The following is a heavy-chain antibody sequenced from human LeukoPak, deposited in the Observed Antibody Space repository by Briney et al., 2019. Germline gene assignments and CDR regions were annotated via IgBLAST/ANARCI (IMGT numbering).Heavy chain of an antibody. CDR2: IYSGGST. Sequence: GGSLRHACAASEFSVGSNYMTWVRQAPRKGLEWVSLIYSGGSTYYADSVKGRFTISRDNSKNTLYLQMNSLRAEDTAVYYCARELTSSSCFDPWGQGTLVTVSS. D-gene: IGHD6-13*01. CDR1: EFSVGSNY. CDR3: ARELTSSSCFDP. V-gene: IGHV3-66*01. J-gene: IGHJ5*02.